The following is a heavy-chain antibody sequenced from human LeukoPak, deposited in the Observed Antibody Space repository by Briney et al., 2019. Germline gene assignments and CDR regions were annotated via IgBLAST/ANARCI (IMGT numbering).Heavy chain of an antibody. CDR2: ISANNGEI. D-gene: IGHD3-3*01. Sequence: GASVMVSCKASVFTFTNYSISWVRQAPGQGLEWISWISANNGEIRYAQKFQGRVIMTTDTSTTTAYMELTSLRSDDTAVYYCARVPPSGHQVFGSDYWGQGTQVTVSS. V-gene: IGHV1-18*04. CDR3: ARVPPSGHQVFGSDY. J-gene: IGHJ4*02. CDR1: VFTFTNYS.